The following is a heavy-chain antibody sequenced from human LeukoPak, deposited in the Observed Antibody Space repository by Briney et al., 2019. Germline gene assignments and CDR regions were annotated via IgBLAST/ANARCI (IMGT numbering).Heavy chain of an antibody. Sequence: SETLSLTCTVSGGSITSIGYYWGWIRQAPGKGLEWIGSIYHSGSAYSNPSLKSRVTISVDTPKNQFSLKLSSVTAADTAVYFCARHYGYNYGHVDYWGQGILVTVSS. CDR3: ARHYGYNYGHVDY. CDR1: GGSITSIGYY. D-gene: IGHD5-18*01. CDR2: IYHSGSA. V-gene: IGHV4-39*01. J-gene: IGHJ4*02.